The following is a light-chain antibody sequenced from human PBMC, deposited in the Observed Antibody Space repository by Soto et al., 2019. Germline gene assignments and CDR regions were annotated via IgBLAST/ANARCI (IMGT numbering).Light chain of an antibody. CDR3: QHSSSTPPT. CDR1: QSINTY. Sequence: DIQMTQSPSSLSASVGDRVTITCRASQSINTYLNWYQQKPGQAPKLLIYGASSLHDGVPSRFSGFASGTDFTLTITSLQPEDFGTYFCQHSSSTPPTFGQGTRVEIK. CDR2: GAS. V-gene: IGKV1-39*01. J-gene: IGKJ1*01.